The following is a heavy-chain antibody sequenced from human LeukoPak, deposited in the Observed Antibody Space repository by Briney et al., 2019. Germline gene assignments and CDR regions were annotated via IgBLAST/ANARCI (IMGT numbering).Heavy chain of an antibody. V-gene: IGHV3-66*02. Sequence: PGGSLRLSCTVSGFTVTSTHMDWVRQAPGKGPEWVALIYDDGGTVYADSVKGRFTISRDNSKNTLYLQMNSLRAEDTAVYYCARGSTSTPVEPLFDPWGQGTLVTVSS. J-gene: IGHJ5*02. D-gene: IGHD2-2*01. CDR1: GFTVTSTH. CDR3: ARGSTSTPVEPLFDP. CDR2: IYDDGGT.